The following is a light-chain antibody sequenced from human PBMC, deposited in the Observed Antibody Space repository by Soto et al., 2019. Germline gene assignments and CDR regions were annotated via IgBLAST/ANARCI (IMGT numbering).Light chain of an antibody. CDR1: SSNMGSNT. V-gene: IGLV1-44*01. Sequence: QSVLTQTPSASGTPGQRVTISCSGSSSNMGSNTVNWYQQLPGTAPKLLIYSNNQRPSGVPDRFSGSKSGTSASLAISGLQSEDEADYYCAAWDDSLNGFWVFGGGTKLTVL. CDR3: AAWDDSLNGFWV. CDR2: SNN. J-gene: IGLJ3*02.